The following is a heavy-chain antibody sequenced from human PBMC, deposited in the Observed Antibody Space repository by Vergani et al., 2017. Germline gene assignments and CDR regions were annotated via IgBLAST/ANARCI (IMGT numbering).Heavy chain of an antibody. D-gene: IGHD2-21*02. CDR3: ARGGGIVVVTAVTNAFDI. CDR2: IFSSSSTI. V-gene: IGHV3-48*02. Sequence: EVQLVESGGGLVQPGGSLRLSCAASGFTFSSYSMNWVRQAPGKGLEWVSYIFSSSSTIYYADSVKGRFTISRDNAKNSLYLQMNSLRDEDTAVYYCARGGGIVVVTAVTNAFDIWGQGTMVTVSS. CDR1: GFTFSSYS. J-gene: IGHJ3*02.